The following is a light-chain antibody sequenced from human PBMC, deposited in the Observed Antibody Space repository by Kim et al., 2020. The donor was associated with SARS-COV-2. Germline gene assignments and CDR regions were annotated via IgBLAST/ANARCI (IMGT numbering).Light chain of an antibody. V-gene: IGLV1-47*01. CDR1: TSQLGNRL. CDR2: DTK. J-gene: IGLJ3*02. Sequence: GQRVTISGSRATSQLGNRLVAWYHAVPGTAPKLLIYDTKQRPSGVQGRFSGSKSGTSTPLAISGLRSEDEADYYCATWDDSLHGPVFGGGTKLTVL. CDR3: ATWDDSLHGPV.